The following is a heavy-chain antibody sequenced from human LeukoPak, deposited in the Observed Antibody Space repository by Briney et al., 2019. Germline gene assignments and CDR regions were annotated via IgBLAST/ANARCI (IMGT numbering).Heavy chain of an antibody. CDR2: ISNGGRT. CDR3: AKRVSEVLPPHFDY. Sequence: GGSLRLSCAASGFTFSNYAMSWVRQAPGKGLEWVSSISNGGRTYYADSVKGRFTISRDNSKNTLYLQMNSLRAEDTAVYYCAKRVSEVLPPHFDYWGQGTLVTVSS. V-gene: IGHV3-23*01. J-gene: IGHJ4*02. D-gene: IGHD3-10*01. CDR1: GFTFSNYA.